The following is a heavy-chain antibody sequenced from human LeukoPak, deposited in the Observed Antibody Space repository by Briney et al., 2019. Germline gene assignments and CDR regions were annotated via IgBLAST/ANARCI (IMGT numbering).Heavy chain of an antibody. Sequence: GGSLRLSCAASGFTFSSYSMNWVRQAPGKGLEWVSVIYSGGSTYYADSVKGRFTISRDNSKNTLYLQMNSLRAEDTAVYYCARGPRAYGYDYWGQGTLVTVSS. J-gene: IGHJ4*02. CDR3: ARGPRAYGYDY. D-gene: IGHD6-25*01. V-gene: IGHV3-53*01. CDR1: GFTFSSYS. CDR2: IYSGGST.